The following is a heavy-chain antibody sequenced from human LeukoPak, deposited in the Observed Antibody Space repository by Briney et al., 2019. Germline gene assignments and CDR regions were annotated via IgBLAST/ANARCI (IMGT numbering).Heavy chain of an antibody. D-gene: IGHD1-26*01. CDR1: GFTFSSYS. CDR3: ARDRGGGATLFDY. CDR2: ISSSSSYI. V-gene: IGHV3-21*01. J-gene: IGHJ4*02. Sequence: GGSLRLSCAASGFTFSSYSMNWVRQAPGKGLEWVSSISSSSSYIYYADSVKGRFTISRDNAKNSLYLQMNSLRAEDTAVYYCARDRGGGATLFDYWGQGTLVTVSS.